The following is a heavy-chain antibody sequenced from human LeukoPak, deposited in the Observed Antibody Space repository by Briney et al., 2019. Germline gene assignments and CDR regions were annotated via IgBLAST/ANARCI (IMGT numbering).Heavy chain of an antibody. D-gene: IGHD4-17*01. V-gene: IGHV4-59*01. CDR2: IYYSGST. CDR3: ARVPGGDYVRYYYYYYMDV. CDR1: GGSISSYY. Sequence: SETLSLTCTVSGGSISSYYWSWIRQPPGKGLEWIGYIYYSGSTNYNPSLKSRVTISVDTSKNQFPLKLSSVTAADTAVYYCARVPGGDYVRYYYYYYMDVWGKGTTVTVSS. J-gene: IGHJ6*03.